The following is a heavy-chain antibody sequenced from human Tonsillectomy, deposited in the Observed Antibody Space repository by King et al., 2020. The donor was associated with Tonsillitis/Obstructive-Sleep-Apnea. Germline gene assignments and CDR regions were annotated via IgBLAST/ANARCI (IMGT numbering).Heavy chain of an antibody. D-gene: IGHD3-3*01. CDR2: ISGDGGST. CDR1: GFTFDDYA. Sequence: VQLVESGGGVVQPGGSLRLSCAASGFTFDDYAMHWVRQAPGQGLEWVSLISGDGGSTYYADSVKGRFTISRDNSKNSLYLQMNSLRTEDTALYYCAKAQVGRFGVVIVYYYYYMDVWGKGTTVTVSS. J-gene: IGHJ6*03. CDR3: AKAQVGRFGVVIVYYYYYMDV. V-gene: IGHV3-43*02.